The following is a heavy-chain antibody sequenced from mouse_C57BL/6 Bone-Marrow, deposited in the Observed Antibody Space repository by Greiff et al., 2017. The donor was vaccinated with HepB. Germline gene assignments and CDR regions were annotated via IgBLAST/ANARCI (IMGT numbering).Heavy chain of an antibody. Sequence: QVQLQQSGAELVKPGASVKLSCKASGYTFTSYWLQWVKQRPGQGLEWIGEIDPSDSYTNYNQKFKGKATLTVDTSSSTAYMQLSSLTSEDSAVYYCARRGGYDYFDYWGQGTTLTVSS. J-gene: IGHJ2*01. CDR3: ARRGGYDYFDY. V-gene: IGHV1-50*01. CDR1: GYTFTSYW. CDR2: IDPSDSYT. D-gene: IGHD2-3*01.